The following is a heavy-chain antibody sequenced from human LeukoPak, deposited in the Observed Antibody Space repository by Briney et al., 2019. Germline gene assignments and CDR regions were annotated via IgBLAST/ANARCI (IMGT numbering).Heavy chain of an antibody. J-gene: IGHJ6*02. CDR2: ISYDGSNK. D-gene: IGHD3-3*01. Sequence: PGGSLRLSCAASGFTFSSYGMHWVRQAPGKGLEWVAVISYDGSNKYYADSVKGRFTISRDNSKNTLYLQMNSLRAEDTAVYYCAKDYYDFWSGYSPSYGMDVWGQGTTVTVSS. CDR1: GFTFSSYG. CDR3: AKDYYDFWSGYSPSYGMDV. V-gene: IGHV3-30*18.